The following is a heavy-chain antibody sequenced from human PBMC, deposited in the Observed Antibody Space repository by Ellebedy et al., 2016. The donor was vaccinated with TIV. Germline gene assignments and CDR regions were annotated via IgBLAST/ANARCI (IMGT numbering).Heavy chain of an antibody. CDR2: IRNDYGST. J-gene: IGHJ3*02. Sequence: GGSLRLXCAASGFTFSSYAMRWVRQAPGKGLEWVSTIRNDYGSTYYADSVKGRFTISRDTSQTTLYLQMNSLRAEDTALYYCAKDLSLFNRANPNPFDIWGQGTMVTVSS. CDR3: AKDLSLFNRANPNPFDI. D-gene: IGHD1-14*01. CDR1: GFTFSSYA. V-gene: IGHV3-23*01.